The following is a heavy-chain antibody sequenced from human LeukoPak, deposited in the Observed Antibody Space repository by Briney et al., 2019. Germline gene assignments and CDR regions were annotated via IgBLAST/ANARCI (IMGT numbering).Heavy chain of an antibody. D-gene: IGHD2-15*01. CDR2: ISYDGSNK. CDR3: ARGPLGRYCSGGSCYPGGY. J-gene: IGHJ4*02. V-gene: IGHV3-30-3*01. CDR1: GFTFSSYA. Sequence: GGSLRLSCAASGFTFSSYAMHWVRQAPGKGLEWVAVISYDGSNKYYADSVKGRFTISRDNSKNTLYLQMNSLRAEDTAVYYRARGPLGRYCSGGSCYPGGYWGQGTLVTVSS.